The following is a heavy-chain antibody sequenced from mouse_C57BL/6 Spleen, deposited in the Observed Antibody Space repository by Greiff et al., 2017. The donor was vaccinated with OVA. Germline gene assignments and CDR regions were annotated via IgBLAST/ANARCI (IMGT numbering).Heavy chain of an antibody. D-gene: IGHD1-1*01. J-gene: IGHJ2*01. V-gene: IGHV5-6*01. Sequence: EVQVVESGGDLVKPGGSLKLSCAASGFTFSSYCMSWVRQTPDKRLEWVATISSGGSYTYYPDSVKGRFTISRDNAKNTLYLQLSSLKSEDTAVYYCTRHGSSFDYWGQGTTLTVSS. CDR1: GFTFSSYC. CDR2: ISSGGSYT. CDR3: TRHGSSFDY.